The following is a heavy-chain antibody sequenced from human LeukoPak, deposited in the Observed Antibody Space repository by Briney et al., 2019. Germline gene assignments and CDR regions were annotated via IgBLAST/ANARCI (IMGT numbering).Heavy chain of an antibody. V-gene: IGHV3-30*18. J-gene: IGHJ4*02. CDR3: AKERHGSGSYLDY. Sequence: GGSLRLSCAASGFTFSSYGMHWVRQAPGKGLEWVAVKSYDGSNKYYADSVKGRFTISRDNSKKTLYLQMNSLEAEGTAVDYCAKERHGSGSYLDYWGQGTLVTVSS. CDR2: KSYDGSNK. CDR1: GFTFSSYG. D-gene: IGHD3-10*01.